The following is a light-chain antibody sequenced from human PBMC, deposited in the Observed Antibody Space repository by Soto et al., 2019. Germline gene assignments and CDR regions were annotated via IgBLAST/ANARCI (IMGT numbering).Light chain of an antibody. J-gene: IGLJ2*01. CDR3: SSYAGNNNLL. V-gene: IGLV2-8*01. CDR2: EVS. Sequence: QSALTQPPSASGSPGQSVTISCTGTSSDVGGYNYVSWYQHHPGKAPKLMIYEVSKRPSGVPDRFSGSKSGNTASLTVSGLQPEDEADYYCSSYAGNNNLLFGGWTQLTVL. CDR1: SSDVGGYNY.